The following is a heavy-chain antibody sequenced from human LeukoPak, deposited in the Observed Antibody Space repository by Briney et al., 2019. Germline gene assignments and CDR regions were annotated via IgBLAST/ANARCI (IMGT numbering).Heavy chain of an antibody. J-gene: IGHJ5*02. D-gene: IGHD2-2*01. CDR3: ARGGVVVPAAIEHNWFHP. CDR1: GESFNGYY. V-gene: IGHV4-34*01. CDR2: IAHSGST. Sequence: SETLSLTCAVYGESFNGYYWSWLRQPPGRGLEWIGEIAHSGSTKYNPSLKSQVTISEDATKNQFSLKLTSVTAADTAVYYCARGGVVVPAAIEHNWFHPWGQGTLDTVSS.